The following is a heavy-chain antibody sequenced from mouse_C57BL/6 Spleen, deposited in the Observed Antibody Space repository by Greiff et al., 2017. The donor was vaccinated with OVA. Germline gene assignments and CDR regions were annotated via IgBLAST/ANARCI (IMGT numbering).Heavy chain of an antibody. J-gene: IGHJ3*01. CDR1: GFTFTDYY. Sequence: EVQVVESGGGLVQPGGSLSLSCAASGFTFTDYYMSWVRQPPGKALEWLGFIRNKANGYTTEYSAPVKGRFTITRDISQSILYLHMNALRAEDSATYYCARYRTGAFAYWGQGTLVTVSA. CDR3: ARYRTGAFAY. V-gene: IGHV7-3*01. CDR2: IRNKANGYTT.